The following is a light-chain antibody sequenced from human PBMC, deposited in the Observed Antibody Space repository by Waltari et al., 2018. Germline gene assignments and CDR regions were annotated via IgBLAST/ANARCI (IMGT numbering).Light chain of an antibody. V-gene: IGLV1-47*01. CDR2: RNK. CDR3: AVWDDSVSGPWV. Sequence: QSVLTQTPSASGTPGQRVTISCSGSSSNIGSNHVYWYQQLPGTAPKLLIYRNKQRPSGVPDRFSGSKSGTSASLAISGLRSDDEADYYCAVWDDSVSGPWVFGGGTKLTVV. J-gene: IGLJ3*02. CDR1: SSNIGSNH.